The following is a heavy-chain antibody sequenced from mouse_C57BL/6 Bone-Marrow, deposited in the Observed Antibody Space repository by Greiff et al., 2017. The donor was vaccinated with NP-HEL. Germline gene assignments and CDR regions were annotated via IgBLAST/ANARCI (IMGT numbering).Heavy chain of an antibody. Sequence: VQLQQSGPGLVAPSQSLSITCTVSGFSLTSYAISWVRQPPGKGLEWLGVIWTGGGTNYNSALKSRLSISKDNSKSQVFLKMNSLQTDDTDRYYCAREYDGYYGGFAYWGQGTLVTVSA. CDR3: AREYDGYYGGFAY. CDR1: GFSLTSYA. V-gene: IGHV2-9-1*01. J-gene: IGHJ3*01. CDR2: IWTGGGT. D-gene: IGHD2-3*01.